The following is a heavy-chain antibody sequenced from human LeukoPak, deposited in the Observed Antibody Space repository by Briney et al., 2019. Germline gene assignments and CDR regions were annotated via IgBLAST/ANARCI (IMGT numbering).Heavy chain of an antibody. CDR1: GFTFSSYG. Sequence: TGGSLRLSCAASGFTFSSYGMHWVRQAPGKGLEWVAFIRYDGSNKYYADSVKGRFTISRDNSKNTLYLQMNSLRAEDTAVYYCAKFNRRDGFNSDYWGRGTLVTVSS. D-gene: IGHD5-24*01. CDR2: IRYDGSNK. V-gene: IGHV3-30*02. CDR3: AKFNRRDGFNSDY. J-gene: IGHJ4*02.